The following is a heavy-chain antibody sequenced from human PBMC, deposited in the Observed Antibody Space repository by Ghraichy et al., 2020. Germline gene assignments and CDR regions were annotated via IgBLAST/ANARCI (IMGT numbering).Heavy chain of an antibody. Sequence: SETLSLTCTVAGGSFSSYYWSWIRQPPGKGLEWIGYIYSTGSTNYNPSLKSRVTISLDTSKNQFSLKLSSVTAADTAVYYCARGGYCSSTSCYTVDYWGQGTLVTVSS. V-gene: IGHV4-59*01. J-gene: IGHJ4*02. CDR1: GGSFSSYY. CDR3: ARGGYCSSTSCYTVDY. D-gene: IGHD2-2*02. CDR2: IYSTGST.